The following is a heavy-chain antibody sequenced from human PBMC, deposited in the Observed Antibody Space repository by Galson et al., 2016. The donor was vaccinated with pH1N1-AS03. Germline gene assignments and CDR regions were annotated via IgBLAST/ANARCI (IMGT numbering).Heavy chain of an antibody. Sequence: SLRLSCAASGFTLSSYWMHWVRHLPGKGLVWVSGIDSDGSNTYYADSVRGRFTISRDNAKNTLYLQMNSLRAEDTALYYCPDPFGLPWGQGTLITVSS. J-gene: IGHJ4*02. CDR3: PDPFGLP. D-gene: IGHD2/OR15-2a*01. CDR1: GFTLSSYW. CDR2: IDSDGSNT. V-gene: IGHV3-74*01.